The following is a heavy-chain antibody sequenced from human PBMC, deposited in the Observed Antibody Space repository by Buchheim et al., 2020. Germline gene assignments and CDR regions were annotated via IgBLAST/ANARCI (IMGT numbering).Heavy chain of an antibody. CDR3: AKDYLDYYGSGSYYYGMDV. CDR2: ISYDGSNK. CDR1: GFTFSSYG. V-gene: IGHV3-30*18. D-gene: IGHD3-10*01. Sequence: QVQLVESGGGVVQPGRSLRLSCAASGFTFSSYGMHWVRQAPGKGLEWVAVISYDGSNKYYADSVKGRFTISRDNSKNTLYLQMNSLRAEDTAVYYCAKDYLDYYGSGSYYYGMDVWGQGTT. J-gene: IGHJ6*02.